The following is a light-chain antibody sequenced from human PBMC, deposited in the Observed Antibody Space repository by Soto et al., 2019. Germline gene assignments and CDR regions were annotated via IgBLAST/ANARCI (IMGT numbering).Light chain of an antibody. V-gene: IGLV2-11*01. CDR1: RSDVGSYKD. CDR2: DVS. CDR3: CGYADTYYI. Sequence: QSALTQPRSVSGSPGQSVTISCTGTRSDVGSYKDVSWYQHHPGKVPKLMIYDVSERPSGVPDRFSGSKSGNTASLTISGLQAEDEAIYYCCGYADTYYIFGTGTKVTVL. J-gene: IGLJ1*01.